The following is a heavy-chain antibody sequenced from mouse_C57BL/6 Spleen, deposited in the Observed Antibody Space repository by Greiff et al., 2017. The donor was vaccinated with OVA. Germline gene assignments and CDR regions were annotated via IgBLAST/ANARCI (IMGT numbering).Heavy chain of an antibody. J-gene: IGHJ1*03. CDR3: AREAYYGSSYWYFDV. Sequence: QVQLQQPGAELVRPGSSVKLSFKASGYTFTSYWMDWVKQRPGQGLEWIGNIYPSDSETHYNQKFKDKATLTVDKSSSTAYMQLSSLTSEDSAVYYCAREAYYGSSYWYFDVWGTGTTVTVSS. CDR1: GYTFTSYW. V-gene: IGHV1-61*01. D-gene: IGHD1-1*01. CDR2: IYPSDSET.